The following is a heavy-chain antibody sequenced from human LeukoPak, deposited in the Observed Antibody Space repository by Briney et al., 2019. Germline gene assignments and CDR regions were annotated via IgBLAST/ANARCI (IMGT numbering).Heavy chain of an antibody. CDR2: IYHTGST. CDR1: GGSISSGDYS. D-gene: IGHD6-13*01. Sequence: PSETLSLTCAFSGGSISSGDYSWSWIRQPPGEALEWIGYIYHTGSTYYNPSLKSRVTISVDRSKNQFSLKLSSVTAADTAVYYCARTSSSWRGYYYYYGMDVWGQGTTAAVSS. V-gene: IGHV4-30-2*02. J-gene: IGHJ6*02. CDR3: ARTSSSWRGYYYYYGMDV.